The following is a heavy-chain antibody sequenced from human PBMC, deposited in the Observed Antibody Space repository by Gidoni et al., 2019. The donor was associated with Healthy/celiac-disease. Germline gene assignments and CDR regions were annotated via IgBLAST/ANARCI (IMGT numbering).Heavy chain of an antibody. CDR2: ISSSSSYI. J-gene: IGHJ4*02. V-gene: IGHV3-21*01. Sequence: EVQLVESGGGLVKPGGSLRLTCAASGFTFSSYSMNWVRQAPGKGLECVSSISSSSSYIYYADSVKGQFTISRDNAKNSLYLQMNSLRAEDTAVYYCASHLGIAARPYDYWGQGTLVTVSS. CDR3: ASHLGIAARPYDY. D-gene: IGHD6-6*01. CDR1: GFTFSSYS.